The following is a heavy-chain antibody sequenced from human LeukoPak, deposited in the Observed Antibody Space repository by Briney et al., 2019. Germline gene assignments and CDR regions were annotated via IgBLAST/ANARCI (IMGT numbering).Heavy chain of an antibody. V-gene: IGHV4-4*09. CDR1: GGSISSSY. J-gene: IGHJ4*02. CDR3: ARLQYTGNYYPEY. Sequence: SETLSLTCTVSGGSISSSYWSWIRQPPGQGLKGIAYIYGSGSTNYNPSLKSRVAISVETSKNLFSLNLSSVTAADTAMYYCARLQYTGNYYPEYWGQGILVTVS. CDR2: IYGSGST. D-gene: IGHD1-26*01.